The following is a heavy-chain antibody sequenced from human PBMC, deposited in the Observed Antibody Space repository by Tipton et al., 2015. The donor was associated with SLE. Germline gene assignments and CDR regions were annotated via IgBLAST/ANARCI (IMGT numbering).Heavy chain of an antibody. CDR1: GASFSGYY. CDR2: INESGSS. J-gene: IGHJ3*01. D-gene: IGHD1-26*01. V-gene: IGHV4-34*01. Sequence: TLSLTCGVYGASFSGYYWNWIRQPPGKGLEWIGEINESGSSKYNPSLKSGVTISIDTSKSQFSLKVSSMTAADTAVYYCVRERKYVVRFRELVAPDLWGQGTAITVSS. CDR3: VRERKYVVRFRELVAPDL.